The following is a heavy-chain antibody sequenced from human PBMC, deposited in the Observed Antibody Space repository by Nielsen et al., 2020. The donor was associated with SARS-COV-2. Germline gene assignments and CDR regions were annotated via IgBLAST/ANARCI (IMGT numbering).Heavy chain of an antibody. CDR3: ATSVVVTAHDAFDI. Sequence: SVKVSCKASGGTFSSYTINWVRQAPRQGLEWMGRIIPILGLANYAHKFQGSVTITADKSTTTAYIELSSLRSEDTALYYCATSVVVTAHDAFDIWGQGTMVTVSS. J-gene: IGHJ3*02. V-gene: IGHV1-69*02. CDR1: GGTFSSYT. D-gene: IGHD2-21*02. CDR2: IIPILGLA.